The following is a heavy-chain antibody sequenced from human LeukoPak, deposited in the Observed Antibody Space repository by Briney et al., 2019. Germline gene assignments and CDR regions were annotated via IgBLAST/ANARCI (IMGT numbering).Heavy chain of an antibody. D-gene: IGHD4-23*01. CDR1: VYTFTTYD. CDR2: MNPNRGNT. CDR3: ARGPNKSDGGNSGSAWFDP. J-gene: IGHJ5*02. Sequence: ASVNVSRKASVYTFTTYDINWVRQATGQGPEWMGWMNPNRGNTGYAQKFQRRVTMTRNTSISTAYMELSSLRSEDTAVYYCARGPNKSDGGNSGSAWFDPWGQGTLVTVSS. V-gene: IGHV1-8*01.